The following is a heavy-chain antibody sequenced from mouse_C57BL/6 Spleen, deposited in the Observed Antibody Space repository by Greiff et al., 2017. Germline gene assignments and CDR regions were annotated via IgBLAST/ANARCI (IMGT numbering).Heavy chain of an antibody. J-gene: IGHJ1*03. Sequence: EVQRVESGGGLVKPGGSLKLSCAASGFTFSSYAMSWVRQTPEKRLEWVATISDGGSYTYYPDNVKGRFTISRDNAKNNLYLQMSHLKSEDTAMYYCARAMVTTRRYFDVWGTGTTVTVSS. V-gene: IGHV5-4*01. CDR3: ARAMVTTRRYFDV. CDR1: GFTFSSYA. CDR2: ISDGGSYT. D-gene: IGHD2-2*01.